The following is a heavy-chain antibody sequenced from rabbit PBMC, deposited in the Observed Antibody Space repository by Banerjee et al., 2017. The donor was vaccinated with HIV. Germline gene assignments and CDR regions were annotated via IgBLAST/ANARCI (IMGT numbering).Heavy chain of an antibody. J-gene: IGHJ4*01. CDR3: ASDIHGYGVFDL. D-gene: IGHD6-1*01. V-gene: IGHV1S45*01. CDR1: GFSFSDRDV. Sequence: QEQLEESGGGLVKPEGSLTLTCKASGFSFSDRDVMCWVRQAPGKGLEWIACINTATGKAVYASWAKGRFTISKTSSTTVTLQMTSLTAADTATYFCASDIHGYGVFDLWGPGTLVTVS. CDR2: INTATGKA.